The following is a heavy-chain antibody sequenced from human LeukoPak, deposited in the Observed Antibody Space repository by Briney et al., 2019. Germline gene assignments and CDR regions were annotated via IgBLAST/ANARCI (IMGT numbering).Heavy chain of an antibody. Sequence: TGRSLRLSCAASGFTFSSYGMHWVRQAPGKGLEWVAVIWYDGSNKYYADSVRGRFTISRDNSKNTLYLQMNSLRAEDTAVYCCARDSMVRGVVYFDYWGQGTLVTVSS. CDR3: ARDSMVRGVVYFDY. D-gene: IGHD3-10*01. CDR1: GFTFSSYG. V-gene: IGHV3-33*01. J-gene: IGHJ4*02. CDR2: IWYDGSNK.